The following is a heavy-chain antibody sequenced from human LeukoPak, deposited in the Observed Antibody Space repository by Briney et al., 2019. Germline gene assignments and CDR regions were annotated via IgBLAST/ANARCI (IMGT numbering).Heavy chain of an antibody. J-gene: IGHJ3*02. CDR1: VFTFSTYS. CDR3: ARDYDNTGRAFDI. Sequence: GGSLRLSCAASVFTFSTYSMNWVPQAPGKGLEWVSYISGSGSNIYYADYVKRRFTISRDNAKNSLYLQMNRLRDEDTAVYYCARDYDNTGRAFDIWGQGTMVTVSS. V-gene: IGHV3-48*02. D-gene: IGHD3-22*01. CDR2: ISGSGSNI.